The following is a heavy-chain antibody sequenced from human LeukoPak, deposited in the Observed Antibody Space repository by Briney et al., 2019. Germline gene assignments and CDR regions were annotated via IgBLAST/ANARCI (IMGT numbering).Heavy chain of an antibody. CDR1: GGSISSYY. Sequence: PSETLSLTCTVSGGSISSYYWSWVRQPPGKGLEWIGFVYYTGSTNYSPSLKSRVTISVDTSKNQFSLKLRSVTAADTAVYYCARHVGFITMVRGVINNNWFDPWGQGTLVTVSS. CDR2: VYYTGST. CDR3: ARHVGFITMVRGVINNNWFDP. V-gene: IGHV4-59*01. J-gene: IGHJ5*02. D-gene: IGHD3-10*01.